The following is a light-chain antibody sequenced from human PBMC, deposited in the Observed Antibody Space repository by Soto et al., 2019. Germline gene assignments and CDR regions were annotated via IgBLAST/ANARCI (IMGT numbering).Light chain of an antibody. CDR2: KAS. Sequence: DIQMTQSPSTLSGSVGDRVTITCRARQTISSWLAWYQQKPGKAPKLLIYKASTLKSGVPSRFSGSGSGTEFTLTISSLQPDDFATEYCQHYNSYSGAFGQGTKV. CDR3: QHYNSYSGA. J-gene: IGKJ1*01. V-gene: IGKV1-5*03. CDR1: QTISSW.